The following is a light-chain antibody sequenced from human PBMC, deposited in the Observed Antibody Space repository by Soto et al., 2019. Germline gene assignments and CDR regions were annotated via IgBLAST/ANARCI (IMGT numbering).Light chain of an antibody. CDR3: SSYTGSSTYV. V-gene: IGLV2-14*03. Sequence: QAVVTQPASVSGSPGQSITISCTGTSSDVGGYNYVSWYQQHPGKVPKLMIYDDSNRPSGVSNRFSGSKSGNTASLTISGLQAEDEADYYCSSYTGSSTYVFGTGTKLTVL. CDR2: DDS. J-gene: IGLJ1*01. CDR1: SSDVGGYNY.